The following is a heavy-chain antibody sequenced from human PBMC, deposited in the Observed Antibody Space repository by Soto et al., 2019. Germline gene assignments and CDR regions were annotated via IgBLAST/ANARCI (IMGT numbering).Heavy chain of an antibody. CDR3: ASRDPGTSVDY. J-gene: IGHJ4*02. D-gene: IGHD1-7*01. CDR1: GGPFTSNNW. V-gene: IGHV4-4*02. Sequence: SETLSLTCAVSGGPFTSNNWWTWVRQPPGQGLEWIGEIYRTGSTNYNPSLKSRVTISLDKSENQFSLKVTSLTAADTAVYYCASRDPGTSVDYWGQGTLVTVSS. CDR2: IYRTGST.